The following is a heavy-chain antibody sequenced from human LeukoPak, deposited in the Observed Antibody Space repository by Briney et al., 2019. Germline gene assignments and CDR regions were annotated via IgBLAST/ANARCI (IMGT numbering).Heavy chain of an antibody. J-gene: IGHJ4*02. CDR3: AREQLRYNWYPY. CDR2: IKQDGSET. V-gene: IGHV3-7*04. D-gene: IGHD1-1*01. Sequence: PGGSLRLSRVASGFNFSVYWMAWVRQAPGKGLEWVANIKQDGSETYYVDSVKGRFTISRDNAKNSLSLQMNSLRVEDTAVYYCAREQLRYNWYPYWGQGTLVTVSS. CDR1: GFNFSVYW.